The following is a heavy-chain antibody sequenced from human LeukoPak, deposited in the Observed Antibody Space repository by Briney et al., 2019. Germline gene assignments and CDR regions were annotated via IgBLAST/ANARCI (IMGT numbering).Heavy chain of an antibody. J-gene: IGHJ4*02. CDR3: AKLYCGGDCYPSPIDC. CDR2: ISRDGAGR. CDR1: RFTFSTYA. D-gene: IGHD2-21*02. V-gene: IGHV3-23*01. Sequence: GGSLRLSCAASRFTFSTYAMSWVRQAPGKGLEWVSAISRDGAGRYYTDSVKGRFTISRDNAKKTLHLQMNSLRAEDTAVYYCAKLYCGGDCYPSPIDCWGQGTLVTVSS.